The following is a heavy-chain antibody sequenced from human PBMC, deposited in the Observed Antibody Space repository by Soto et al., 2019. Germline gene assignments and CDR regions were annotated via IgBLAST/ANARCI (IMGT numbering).Heavy chain of an antibody. D-gene: IGHD2-21*01. Sequence: GESLKISCKGSAYSFTNFWTVWVRQMPGKGLECMGLIYPSDSDTRYSPSFDGQVTTSADKSISTAYLQWSSLKASDTAIYYCARQCPLWPLDHWGQGTLVTVSS. J-gene: IGHJ4*02. CDR2: IYPSDSDT. CDR1: AYSFTNFW. CDR3: ARQCPLWPLDH. V-gene: IGHV5-51*01.